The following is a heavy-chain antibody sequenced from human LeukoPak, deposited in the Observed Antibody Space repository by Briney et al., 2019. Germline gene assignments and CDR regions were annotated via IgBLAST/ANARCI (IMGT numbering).Heavy chain of an antibody. D-gene: IGHD6-6*01. CDR1: GYTFTGYY. CDR2: INPNSGGT. Sequence: ASVKVSCKASGYTFTGYYMHWVRQAPGQGLEWMGWINPNSGGTNYAQKFQGRVTMTRDTSISTAYMELSRLRSDDTAVYYCARVSLYSSSSGWFDPWGQGTLVTVSS. J-gene: IGHJ5*02. CDR3: ARVSLYSSSSGWFDP. V-gene: IGHV1-2*02.